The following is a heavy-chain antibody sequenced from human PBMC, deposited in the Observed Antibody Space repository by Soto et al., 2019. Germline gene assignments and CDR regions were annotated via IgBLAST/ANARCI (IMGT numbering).Heavy chain of an antibody. CDR1: GFTFNTYT. Sequence: EVQLVESGGGLVKPGGSLRLSCVASGFTFNTYTMHWVRQAPGKGLEWLSSIDSRSKYIYYADSVKGRFTISTVNAENSLYLQLSSLGDEDTSVYCCTRDTNPLLNQFYFEDCGQGTLLTVSS. J-gene: IGHJ4*02. V-gene: IGHV3-21*02. CDR2: IDSRSKYI. D-gene: IGHD3-3*01. CDR3: TRDTNPLLNQFYFED.